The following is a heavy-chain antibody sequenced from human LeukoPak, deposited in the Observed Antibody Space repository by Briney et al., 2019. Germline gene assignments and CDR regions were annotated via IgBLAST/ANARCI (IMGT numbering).Heavy chain of an antibody. J-gene: IGHJ4*02. CDR1: GFTFSSYG. Sequence: PGGSLRLSCAASGFTFSSYGMHWVRQAPGKGLEWVAAISYDGSDKYYTDSVKGRFTISRVNSENTLYLQMNSLRAEDTAVYYCARDYEGFDYWGQGTLVTVSS. V-gene: IGHV3-30*03. D-gene: IGHD3-3*01. CDR2: ISYDGSDK. CDR3: ARDYEGFDY.